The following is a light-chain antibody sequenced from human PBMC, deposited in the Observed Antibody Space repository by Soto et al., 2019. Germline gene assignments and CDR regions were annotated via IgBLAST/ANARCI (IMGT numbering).Light chain of an antibody. CDR2: HAS. CDR1: QNITNN. CDR3: QQYNSYPLT. V-gene: IGKV1-33*01. Sequence: DIQMTQSPSSLSASIGDRVTITCQASQNITNNLSWYQQKPGKAPNLLIYHASKLAKGVTSRFSGSGSGTDFSFIITSLQREDLATYYCQQYNSYPLTFGGGTKVDIK. J-gene: IGKJ4*01.